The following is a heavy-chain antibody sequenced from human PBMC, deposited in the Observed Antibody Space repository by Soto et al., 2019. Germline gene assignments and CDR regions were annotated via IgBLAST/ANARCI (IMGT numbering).Heavy chain of an antibody. CDR3: ARDHGEYYDSSGSWYYGMDV. V-gene: IGHV4-31*03. J-gene: IGHJ6*02. D-gene: IGHD3-22*01. CDR2: IYYSGST. Sequence: SETLSLTCTVSGGSISSGGYYWSWIRQHPGKGLEWIGYIYYSGSTYYNPSLKSRVTISVDTSKNQFSLKLSSVTAADTAVYYCARDHGEYYDSSGSWYYGMDVWGQGTTVTV. CDR1: GGSISSGGYY.